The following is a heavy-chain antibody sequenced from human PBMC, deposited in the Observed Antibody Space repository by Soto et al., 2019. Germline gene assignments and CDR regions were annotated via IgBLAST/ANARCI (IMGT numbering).Heavy chain of an antibody. D-gene: IGHD3-10*02. CDR1: GYTFTSYG. CDR3: AGGERTVLLGSGDALDI. CDR2: ISAYNGNT. J-gene: IGHJ3*02. V-gene: IGHV1-18*01. Sequence: ASVKVSCKASGYTFTSYGISWVRQAPGQGLEWMGWISAYNGNTNYAQKLQGRVTMTTDTSTSTAYMELRSLRSDDTAVYYWAGGERTVLLGSGDALDIGGQGKRVTVSS.